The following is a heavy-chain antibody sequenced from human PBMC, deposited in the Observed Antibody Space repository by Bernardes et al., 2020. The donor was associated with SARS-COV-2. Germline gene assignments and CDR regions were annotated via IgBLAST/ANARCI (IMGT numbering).Heavy chain of an antibody. CDR1: GFIFSNTA. D-gene: IGHD3-3*01. CDR3: TKSAIFGVGYDAYDL. J-gene: IGHJ3*01. CDR2: ITSYGGNT. Sequence: GGSLRLSCAASGFIFSNTAMYWVRQAPGKGLEFVSGITSYGGNTYYANSVRGRFTISRDNSKNTLYLQMGSLRLEDMAVYFCTKSAIFGVGYDAYDLWGQGTVVTVSA. V-gene: IGHV3-64*01.